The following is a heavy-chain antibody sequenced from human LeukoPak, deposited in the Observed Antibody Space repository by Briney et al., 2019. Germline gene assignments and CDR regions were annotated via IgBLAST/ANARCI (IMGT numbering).Heavy chain of an antibody. J-gene: IGHJ5*02. V-gene: IGHV1-8*02. D-gene: IGHD5-24*01. CDR2: MNPNSGNT. CDR1: GYTFTVDD. Sequence: ASLTVSSKASGYTFTVDDMHCARQATGQRLEWRGWMNPNSGNTGYAQKFKGRVTLTRDMSTSTDYLELSSLRSEDTAVYYCARDNSVRDEAWWFNPWGQGTLVTVSS. CDR3: ARDNSVRDEAWWFNP.